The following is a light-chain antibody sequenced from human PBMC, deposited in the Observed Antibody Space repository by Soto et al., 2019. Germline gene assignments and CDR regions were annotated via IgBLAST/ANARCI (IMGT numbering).Light chain of an antibody. Sequence: ETVLTQSPGTLSLSPGERATLSCRASESVSSSSLAWYQQKPGQAPRLLMHGASSRATGIPDRFSGSGSGADFTLTISRVEPEDFAVYYCQHYGTSPEVTFGQGTRLEIK. J-gene: IGKJ5*01. CDR3: QHYGTSPEVT. V-gene: IGKV3-20*01. CDR2: GAS. CDR1: ESVSSSS.